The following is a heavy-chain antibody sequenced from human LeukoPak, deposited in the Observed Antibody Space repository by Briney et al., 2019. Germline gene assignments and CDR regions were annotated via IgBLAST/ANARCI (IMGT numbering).Heavy chain of an antibody. CDR3: ARTPTLSSSSPFDY. J-gene: IGHJ4*02. CDR1: GGTFSSYA. Sequence: SVKVSCKASGGTFSSYAISWVRQAPGQGLEWMGRIIPILGIANYAQKFQGRVTIAADKSTSTAYMELSSLRSEDTAVYYCARTPTLSSSSPFDYWGQGTLVTVSS. D-gene: IGHD6-6*01. V-gene: IGHV1-69*04. CDR2: IIPILGIA.